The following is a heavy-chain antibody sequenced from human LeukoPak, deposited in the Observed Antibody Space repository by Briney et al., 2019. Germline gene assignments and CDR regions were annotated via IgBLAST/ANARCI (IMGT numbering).Heavy chain of an antibody. J-gene: IGHJ4*02. V-gene: IGHV3-21*01. CDR2: ISSSSSYI. D-gene: IGHD6-13*01. CDR1: GFTFSSYS. Sequence: PGGSLRLSCAASGFTFSSYSMNWVRQAPGKGLEWVSSISSSSSYIYYADSVKGRFTIYRDNAKNSLYLQMNSLRAEDTAVYYCAKTSSSWNYFDYWGQGTLVTVSS. CDR3: AKTSSSWNYFDY.